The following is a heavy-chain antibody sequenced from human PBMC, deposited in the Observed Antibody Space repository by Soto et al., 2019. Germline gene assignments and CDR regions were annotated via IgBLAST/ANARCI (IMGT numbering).Heavy chain of an antibody. CDR2: ISGSGDST. Sequence: EVQLLESGGGLVQPGGSLRLSCAASGFTFSRYAMRWVRQAPGKGLEWVSAISGSGDSTYYADSVKGRFTTSRDNSKNTLYLHMNSLRAEDTAVYYCARRGSGSYYDYWGQGTLVTVSS. CDR1: GFTFSRYA. J-gene: IGHJ4*02. D-gene: IGHD1-26*01. CDR3: ARRGSGSYYDY. V-gene: IGHV3-23*01.